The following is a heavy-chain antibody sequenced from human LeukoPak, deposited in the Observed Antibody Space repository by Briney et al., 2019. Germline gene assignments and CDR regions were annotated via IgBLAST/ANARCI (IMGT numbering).Heavy chain of an antibody. D-gene: IGHD1-26*01. CDR2: INEDGSIT. CDR3: ARDLGGIAGS. J-gene: IGHJ4*02. V-gene: IGHV3-74*01. CDR1: GFPFTRYW. Sequence: GSLRLSCAAPGFPFTRYWMHWGRPVPGKGLDWVSRINEDGSITTHADSVRGRFTISRDNARDTLYLQMNSLRSEDTAVYYCARDLGGIAGSWGQGTLVTVSS.